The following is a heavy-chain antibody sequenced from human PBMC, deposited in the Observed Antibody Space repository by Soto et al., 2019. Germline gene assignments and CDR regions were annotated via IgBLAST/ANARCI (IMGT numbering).Heavy chain of an antibody. Sequence: QVQLVESEGGVVQPGRSLRLSCAASGFPFSSYGMDWVRQAPGKGLEWVAVISYDGSNKYYADSVRGRFTISRDNSKNTLYLQMNSLRVDDTAVYYCSKGERDYWGQGTLVTVSS. CDR1: GFPFSSYG. CDR3: SKGERDY. J-gene: IGHJ4*02. D-gene: IGHD1-1*01. CDR2: ISYDGSNK. V-gene: IGHV3-30*18.